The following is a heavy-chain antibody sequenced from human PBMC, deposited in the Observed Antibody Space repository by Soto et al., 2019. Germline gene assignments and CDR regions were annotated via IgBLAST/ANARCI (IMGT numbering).Heavy chain of an antibody. CDR3: ARDFDYYGSGSPGDFDY. D-gene: IGHD3-10*01. Sequence: PSETLSLTCAVSGGSISSSNWWSWVRQPPGKGLEWIGEIYHSGSTNYNPSLKSRVTISVDKSKNQFSLKLSSVTAADTAVYYCARDFDYYGSGSPGDFDYWGQGTMVTVSS. CDR2: IYHSGST. J-gene: IGHJ4*02. CDR1: GGSISSSNW. V-gene: IGHV4-4*02.